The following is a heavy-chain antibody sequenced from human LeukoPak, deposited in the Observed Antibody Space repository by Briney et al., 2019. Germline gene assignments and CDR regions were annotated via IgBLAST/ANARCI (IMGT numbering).Heavy chain of an antibody. V-gene: IGHV3-30*14. J-gene: IGHJ4*02. Sequence: PGRSLRLSCAASGFTFSNYAMHWDRQAPGKGLEWVAVISNDGSNKHYADSVKGRFTISRDNSKNTLYFQMNSLRAEDTAVYYCARGPNYYDRSGPEPEYYFDYWGQGTLVTVSS. CDR1: GFTFSNYA. CDR2: ISNDGSNK. D-gene: IGHD3-22*01. CDR3: ARGPNYYDRSGPEPEYYFDY.